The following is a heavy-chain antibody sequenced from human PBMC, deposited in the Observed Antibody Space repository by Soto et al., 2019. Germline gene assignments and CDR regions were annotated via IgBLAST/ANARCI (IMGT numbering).Heavy chain of an antibody. D-gene: IGHD6-13*01. J-gene: IGHJ5*02. CDR2: IYYSGST. CDR3: ARRERAAGTDWWFDP. CDR1: RESLNSGGFP. V-gene: IGHV4-39*01. Sequence: PSGNPSLTCTVLRESLNSGGFPWGVIRQTPGKGLELIGSIYYSGSTYYSPSLKSRVTISVDTSKNQFSLKLSSVTAADTAVYYCARRERAAGTDWWFDPWGQGTLVTVSS.